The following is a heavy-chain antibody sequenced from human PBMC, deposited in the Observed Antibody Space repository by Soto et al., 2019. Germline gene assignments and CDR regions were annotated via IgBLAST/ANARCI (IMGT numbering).Heavy chain of an antibody. CDR2: IYPGDSDT. D-gene: IGHD5-12*01. CDR3: ARTLATITPGAFDI. J-gene: IGHJ3*02. Sequence: GESLKISCKGSVYSFTSYCIGWVRQMPVKGLEWMGIIYPGDSDTRYSPSFQGQVTISADKSISTAYLQWSSLKASDTAMYYWARTLATITPGAFDIWGKGKMVTVSS. CDR1: VYSFTSYC. V-gene: IGHV5-51*01.